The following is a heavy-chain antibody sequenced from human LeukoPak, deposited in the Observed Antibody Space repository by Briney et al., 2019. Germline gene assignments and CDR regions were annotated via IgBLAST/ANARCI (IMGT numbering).Heavy chain of an antibody. CDR3: ARGDDFWSGYSPDY. CDR2: ISYDGSNK. CDR1: GFTFSSYA. V-gene: IGHV3-30-3*01. J-gene: IGHJ4*02. D-gene: IGHD3-3*01. Sequence: GGSLRLSCAASGFTFSSYAMHWVRQAPGKGLEWVAVISYDGSNKYYADSVKGRFTISRDNSKNTLYLQMNSLRAEDTAVYYCARGDDFWSGYSPDYWGQGTLVTVSS.